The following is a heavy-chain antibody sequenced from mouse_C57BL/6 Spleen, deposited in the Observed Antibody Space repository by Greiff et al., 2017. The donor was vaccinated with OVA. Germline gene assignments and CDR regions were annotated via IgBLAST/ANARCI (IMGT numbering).Heavy chain of an antibody. J-gene: IGHJ2*01. CDR2: IWRGGST. D-gene: IGHD1-1*01. Sequence: QVQLQQSGPGLVQPSQSLSITCTVSGFSLTSYGVHWVRQSPGKGLEWLGVIWRGGSTDYNAAFMSRLSITKDNSKSQVFFKMNSLQADDTAIYYCAKNYYGSSWLFDYWGQGTTLTVSS. V-gene: IGHV2-5*01. CDR3: AKNYYGSSWLFDY. CDR1: GFSLTSYG.